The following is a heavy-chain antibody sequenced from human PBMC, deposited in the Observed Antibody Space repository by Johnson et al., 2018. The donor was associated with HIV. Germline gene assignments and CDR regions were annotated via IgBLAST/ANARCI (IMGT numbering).Heavy chain of an antibody. CDR2: IYSGAST. CDR3: ARAIGNWDAFDI. V-gene: IGHV3-66*02. D-gene: IGHD7-27*01. J-gene: IGHJ3*02. CDR1: GFTVSSNY. Sequence: VQVVESGGGLVQPGGSLRLSCVASGFTVSSNYMSWVRQAPGKGLEWVSVIYSGASTYYADSVKGRFTISRDNSKNTLYLQMNSLRAEDTAVYYCARAIGNWDAFDIWGQGTMVTVSS.